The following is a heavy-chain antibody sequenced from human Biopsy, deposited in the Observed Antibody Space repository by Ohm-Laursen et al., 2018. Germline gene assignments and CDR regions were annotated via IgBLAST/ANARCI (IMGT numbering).Heavy chain of an antibody. CDR3: ARGRLRAVARFDY. J-gene: IGHJ4*02. CDR2: INHSGST. V-gene: IGHV4-34*01. D-gene: IGHD6-19*01. CDR1: GGSFSGYY. Sequence: GTLSLTCAVYGGSFSGYYWSWIRQPPGKGLEWIGEINHSGSTNYNPSLKSRVTISVDTSKNQFSLKLSLVTAADTAVYYCARGRLRAVARFDYWGQGTLVTVSS.